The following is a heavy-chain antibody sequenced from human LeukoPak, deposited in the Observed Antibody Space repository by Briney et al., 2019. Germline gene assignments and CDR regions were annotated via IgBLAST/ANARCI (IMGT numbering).Heavy chain of an antibody. D-gene: IGHD3-10*01. V-gene: IGHV1-69*04. CDR3: ARELLYGSGSYYEP. CDR1: GGTFSSYA. J-gene: IGHJ4*02. CDR2: LIPILGIA. Sequence: SVKVSCKASGGTFSSYAISWVRQAPGQGLEWMGRLIPILGIANYAQKFQGRVTITADKSTSTAYMELSSLRSEDTAVYYCARELLYGSGSYYEPWGQGTLVTVSS.